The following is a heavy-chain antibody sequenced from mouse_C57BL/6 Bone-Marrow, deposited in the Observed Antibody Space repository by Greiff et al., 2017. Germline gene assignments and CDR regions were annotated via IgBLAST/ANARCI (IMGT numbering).Heavy chain of an antibody. D-gene: IGHD1-1*01. Sequence: QVQLQQSGAELARPGASVQLSCKASGYTFTSYGISWVKQRTGQGLEWIGESYPRSGNTYYNEKFKGKATLTADKSSSTAYMELRSLTSEDSAVYFCASERITTALFDYWGQGTTLTVSS. CDR2: SYPRSGNT. CDR1: GYTFTSYG. CDR3: ASERITTALFDY. V-gene: IGHV1-81*01. J-gene: IGHJ2*01.